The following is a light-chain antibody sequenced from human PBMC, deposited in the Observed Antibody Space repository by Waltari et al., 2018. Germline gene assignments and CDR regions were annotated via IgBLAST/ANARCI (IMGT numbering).Light chain of an antibody. Sequence: SYELTQPPSVSVSPGQTASITCSGATLGDKYASWYQQKSGQSPVLVIYQDNKRPSGIPERFSGSNSGNTATLTISGTQAMDEADYYCQAWDSSTAVFGGGTQLTV. CDR1: TLGDKY. V-gene: IGLV3-1*01. CDR3: QAWDSSTAV. J-gene: IGLJ7*01. CDR2: QDN.